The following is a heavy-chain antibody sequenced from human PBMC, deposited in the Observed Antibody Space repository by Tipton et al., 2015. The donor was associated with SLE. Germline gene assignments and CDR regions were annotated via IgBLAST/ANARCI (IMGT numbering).Heavy chain of an antibody. J-gene: IGHJ6*02. Sequence: TLSLTCTVSGGSISSHYWSWIRQPPGKGLEWIGYIYYSGSTNYNPSLKSRVTMSGDTSKNQFSLKLSSVTAADTAVYYCAREGDYYDSSGDYYYYGMDVWGQGTTVTVSS. CDR1: GGSISSHY. CDR2: IYYSGST. V-gene: IGHV4-59*11. D-gene: IGHD3-22*01. CDR3: AREGDYYDSSGDYYYYGMDV.